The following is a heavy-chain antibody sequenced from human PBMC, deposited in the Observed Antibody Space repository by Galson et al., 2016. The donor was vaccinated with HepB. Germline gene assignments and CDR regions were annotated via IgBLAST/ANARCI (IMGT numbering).Heavy chain of an antibody. CDR1: GFTVSDNY. D-gene: IGHD6-25*01. Sequence: SLRLSCAASGFTVSDNYMSWVRRAPGKGLEWVSIIYSAGDTYYADSVKGRFTVSRDDSKNILYLQMNSLRPEDTAVYYCARDTDSGSRADWWGQGTLVTVSS. V-gene: IGHV3-53*01. CDR2: IYSAGDT. J-gene: IGHJ4*02. CDR3: ARDTDSGSRADW.